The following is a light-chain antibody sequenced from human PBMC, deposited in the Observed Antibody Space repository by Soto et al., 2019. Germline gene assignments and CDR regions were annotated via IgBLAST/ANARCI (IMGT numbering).Light chain of an antibody. CDR1: QSVLYSSNNKNY. V-gene: IGKV4-1*01. J-gene: IGKJ4*01. CDR3: QQYYNPPLI. Sequence: DIAMTQSPDSLAVSLGERATINCKSSQSVLYSSNNKNYLAWFQQKPGQPPKLLIYWASTRESGVPDRFSGSGSGTDFTLTISSLQAEDVAVYYCQQYYNPPLIFGGGTKVEIK. CDR2: WAS.